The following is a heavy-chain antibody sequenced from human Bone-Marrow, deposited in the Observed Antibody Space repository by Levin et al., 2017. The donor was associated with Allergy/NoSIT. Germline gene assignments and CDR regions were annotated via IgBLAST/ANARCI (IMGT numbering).Heavy chain of an antibody. CDR3: AKEYYFDSSGSLFDY. Sequence: LSLTCAGSGFTFSSYAMSWVRQAPGKGLEWVSSLSGSGDSTYYADSVKGRFTISRDNSKNTLYLQMDSLRVEDTAVYYCAKEYYFDSSGSLFDYWAQGTLVTVSS. CDR2: LSGSGDST. J-gene: IGHJ4*02. V-gene: IGHV3-23*01. D-gene: IGHD3-22*01. CDR1: GFTFSSYA.